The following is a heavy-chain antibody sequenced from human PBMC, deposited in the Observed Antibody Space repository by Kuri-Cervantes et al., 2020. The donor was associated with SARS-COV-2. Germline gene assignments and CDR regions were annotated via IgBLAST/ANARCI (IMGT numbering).Heavy chain of an antibody. CDR1: GGTFSSYT. D-gene: IGHD3-16*01. V-gene: IGHV1-46*03. CDR3: AREGGDDAFDI. Sequence: ASVKVSCKASGGTFSSYTISWVRQAPGQGLEWMGIINPSGGSTSYAQKFQGRVTMTRDTSTSTVYMELSSLRSEDTAVYYCAREGGDDAFDIWGQGTMVTVSS. CDR2: INPSGGST. J-gene: IGHJ3*02.